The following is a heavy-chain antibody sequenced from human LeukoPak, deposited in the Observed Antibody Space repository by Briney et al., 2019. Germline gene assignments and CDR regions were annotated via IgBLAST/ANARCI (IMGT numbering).Heavy chain of an antibody. J-gene: IGHJ5*02. V-gene: IGHV4-4*02. CDR2: IYHSGST. Sequence: SGTLSLTCAVSGGSISSSNWWSWVRQPPGKGLEWIGEIYHSGSTNYNPSLKGRVTISVDKSKNQFSLKLSSVTAADTAVYYCARLVVVPAAWGSGFDPWGQGTLVTVSS. CDR1: GGSISSSNW. CDR3: ARLVVVPAAWGSGFDP. D-gene: IGHD2-2*01.